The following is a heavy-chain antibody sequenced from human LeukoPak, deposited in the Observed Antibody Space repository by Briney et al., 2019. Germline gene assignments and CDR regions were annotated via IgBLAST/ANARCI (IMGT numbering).Heavy chain of an antibody. V-gene: IGHV4-34*01. CDR1: GGSFSGYY. CDR3: ARVIAARPANYYYYMDV. Sequence: SETLSLTCAVYGGSFSGYYWSWIRQPPGKGLEWIGEINHSGSTNYNPSLKSRVTISVDTSKSQFSLKLSSVTAADTAVYYCARVIAARPANYYYYMDVWGKGTTVTVSS. J-gene: IGHJ6*03. D-gene: IGHD6-6*01. CDR2: INHSGST.